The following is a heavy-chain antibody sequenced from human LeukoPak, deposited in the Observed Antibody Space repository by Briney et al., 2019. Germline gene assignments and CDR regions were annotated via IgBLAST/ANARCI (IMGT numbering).Heavy chain of an antibody. J-gene: IGHJ4*02. CDR2: INPNSGGT. V-gene: IGHV1-2*02. D-gene: IGHD3-10*01. Sequence: APVKVSCKASGYTFTGYYMHWVRQAPGQGLEWMGWINPNSGGTNYAQKFQGRVTMTRDTSISTAYMELSRLRSDDTAVYYCARVSSVRGVIPNYYFDYWGQGTLVTVSS. CDR1: GYTFTGYY. CDR3: ARVSSVRGVIPNYYFDY.